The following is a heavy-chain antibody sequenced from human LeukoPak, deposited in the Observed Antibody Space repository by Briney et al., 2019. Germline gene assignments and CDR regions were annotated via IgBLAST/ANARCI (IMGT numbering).Heavy chain of an antibody. D-gene: IGHD3-10*01. CDR1: GFTFSGSA. Sequence: PGGSLRLSCAASGFTFSGSAMHWVRQASGKGLEWVGRIRSKANSYATAYAASVKGRFTISRDDSKNTAYLQMNSLKTEDTAVYYCTGNYYGSGSCADFDYWGQGTLVTVSS. CDR3: TGNYYGSGSCADFDY. CDR2: IRSKANSYAT. V-gene: IGHV3-73*01. J-gene: IGHJ4*02.